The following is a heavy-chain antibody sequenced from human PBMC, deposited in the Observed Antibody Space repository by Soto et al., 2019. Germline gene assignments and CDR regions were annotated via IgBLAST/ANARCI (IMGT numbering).Heavy chain of an antibody. CDR1: GDSISTYY. V-gene: IGHV4-59*08. Sequence: QVQLQESGPGLVKPSETLSLTCTVSGDSISTYYWTWIRQSPGKGLEWIAFIYYGGSSHYNPSLMRRVIIPVDTSNTQLAPKLNSVPAAHTVVYWRARPVRNCASLDYWAQRTLVTVSS. CDR3: ARPVRNCASLDY. D-gene: IGHD1-20*01. J-gene: IGHJ4*02. CDR2: IYYGGSS.